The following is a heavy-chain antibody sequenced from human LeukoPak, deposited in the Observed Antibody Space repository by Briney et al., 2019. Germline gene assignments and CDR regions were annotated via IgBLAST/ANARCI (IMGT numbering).Heavy chain of an antibody. CDR3: ARDLDPGDYYFDY. CDR1: GFTFSSYG. CDR2: IWYDGSNK. D-gene: IGHD3-10*01. Sequence: WRSLRLSCVASGFTFSSYGMHWVRQAPGKGLGWVAVIWYDGSNKYYADSVKGRFTISRDNSKNTLYLQMSSLRAEDTAVYYCARDLDPGDYYFDYWGQGTLVTVSS. V-gene: IGHV3-33*01. J-gene: IGHJ4*02.